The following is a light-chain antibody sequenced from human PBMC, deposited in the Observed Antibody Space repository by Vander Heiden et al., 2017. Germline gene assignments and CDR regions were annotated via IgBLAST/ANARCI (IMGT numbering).Light chain of an antibody. CDR3: QHYNNFPYT. V-gene: IGKV1-5*03. CDR1: QDISIW. Sequence: DIQMTQSPSTLSASAGDRVTITCRASQDISIWLAWYQQKPGQAPNLLIHKASNVESGVPSRFSGSGSGTEFTLTISSLQPDDFAAYYCQHYNNFPYTFGQGTKLEIK. J-gene: IGKJ2*01. CDR2: KAS.